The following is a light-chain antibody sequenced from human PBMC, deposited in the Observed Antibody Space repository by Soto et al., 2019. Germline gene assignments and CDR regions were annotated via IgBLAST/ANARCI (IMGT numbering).Light chain of an antibody. CDR2: DAS. V-gene: IGKV3-11*01. CDR1: QSVSSY. Sequence: EIVLTQSLATLSLSTGERATLSCRASQSVSSYLAWYQQKPGQAPRLLIYDASNRATGIPARFSGSGSGTDFTLTISSLEPEDFAVYYCQQRSNWPITSCQGTLLEVK. J-gene: IGKJ5*01. CDR3: QQRSNWPIT.